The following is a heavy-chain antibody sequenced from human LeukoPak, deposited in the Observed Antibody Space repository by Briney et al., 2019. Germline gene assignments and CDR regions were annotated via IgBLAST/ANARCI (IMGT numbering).Heavy chain of an antibody. V-gene: IGHV3-21*01. D-gene: IGHD1-26*01. CDR2: ITSTSSYI. Sequence: GGSLRLSCAASGFAFSTYSMNWVRQAPGKGLEWVSSITSTSSYIYYADSVKGRFTISRDNAKNSLYLQVNTLRAEDTAVYYCARVAGGSHHFDYWGQGTLVTVSS. CDR1: GFAFSTYS. J-gene: IGHJ4*02. CDR3: ARVAGGSHHFDY.